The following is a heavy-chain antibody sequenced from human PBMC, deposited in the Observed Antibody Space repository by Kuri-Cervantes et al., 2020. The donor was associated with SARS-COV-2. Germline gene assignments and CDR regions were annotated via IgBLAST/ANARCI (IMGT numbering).Heavy chain of an antibody. CDR3: ARGWAFWSGPDDY. CDR2: ICQSGTT. CDR1: GGSISRSDW. J-gene: IGHJ4*02. D-gene: IGHD3-3*01. Sequence: SCAVSGGSISRSDWWTWVRQPPGKGLEWIRKICQSGTTNYNPSLKSRVTISVDKSKNQFSLKLSSVTAADTAVYYCARGWAFWSGPDDYWGQGTLVTVSS. V-gene: IGHV4-4*02.